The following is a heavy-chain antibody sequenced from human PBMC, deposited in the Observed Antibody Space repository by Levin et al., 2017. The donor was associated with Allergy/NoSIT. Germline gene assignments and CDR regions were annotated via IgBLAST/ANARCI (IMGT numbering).Heavy chain of an antibody. D-gene: IGHD2-15*01. CDR1: GITVSSHY. V-gene: IGHV3-66*01. Sequence: LSLTCEASGITVSSHYMSWVRQAPGRGLEWVSSIYSGGTTYYADSVKGRFTISRDNSRDNSKNTLNLQMNTLRAEDTAVYYCTRSRDCSGGACYRGVFDYWGPGILVTVSS. CDR3: TRSRDCSGGACYRGVFDY. CDR2: IYSGGTT. J-gene: IGHJ4*02.